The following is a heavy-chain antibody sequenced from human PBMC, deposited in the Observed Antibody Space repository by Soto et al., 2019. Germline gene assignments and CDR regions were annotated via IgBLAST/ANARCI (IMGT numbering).Heavy chain of an antibody. Sequence: ASVKVSCKASGYTFTSYGISWVRQAPGQGLEWMGWISAYNGNTNYAQKLQGRVTMTTDTSTSTAYMGLRSLRSDDTAVYYCARGRYDILPGYPRAFDIWGRVTMVTLS. V-gene: IGHV1-18*04. CDR3: ARGRYDILPGYPRAFDI. J-gene: IGHJ3*02. CDR2: ISAYNGNT. D-gene: IGHD3-9*01. CDR1: GYTFTSYG.